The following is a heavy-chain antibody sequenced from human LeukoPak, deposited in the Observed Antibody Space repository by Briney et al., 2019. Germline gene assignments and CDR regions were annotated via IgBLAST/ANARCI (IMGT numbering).Heavy chain of an antibody. V-gene: IGHV3-74*01. D-gene: IGHD1-26*01. Sequence: GGSLRLSCAASGFTFSNYWMSWVRQAPGKGLVWVSRINSDGSSANYADSVKGRFTISRDNSKNTLYLQMNSLRAEDTAVYYCAKAGGSHTWGQGTLVTVSS. CDR3: AKAGGSHT. CDR1: GFTFSNYW. CDR2: INSDGSSA. J-gene: IGHJ4*02.